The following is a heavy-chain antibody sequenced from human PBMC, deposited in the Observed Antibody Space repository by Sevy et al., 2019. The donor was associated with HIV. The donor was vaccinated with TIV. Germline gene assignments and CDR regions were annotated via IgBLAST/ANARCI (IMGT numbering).Heavy chain of an antibody. D-gene: IGHD3-10*01. V-gene: IGHV5-51*01. CDR3: AREFYYGSGNYYGDAFDI. J-gene: IGHJ3*02. CDR1: GYRFTTYW. Sequence: GESLKISCKVSGYRFTTYWIDWVRQMPGKGLEWMGIIYPGDSDTRYSPSFQGQVTISADKSINTAYLQWSSLKASDTAMYYCAREFYYGSGNYYGDAFDIWGQGTMVTVSS. CDR2: IYPGDSDT.